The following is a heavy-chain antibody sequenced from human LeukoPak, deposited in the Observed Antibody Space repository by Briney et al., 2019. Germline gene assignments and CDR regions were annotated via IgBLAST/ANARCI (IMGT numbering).Heavy chain of an antibody. CDR2: ISGSGGST. Sequence: GGSLRLSCAASGFTFSSYAMSWVRQAPGKGLEWVSAISGSGGSTYYADSVKGRFTISRDNSKNTLYLQMNSLRAGDTAVYYCAKDTGLRFLEWLNPFDYWGQGTLVTVSS. CDR3: AKDTGLRFLEWLNPFDY. J-gene: IGHJ4*02. CDR1: GFTFSSYA. V-gene: IGHV3-23*01. D-gene: IGHD3-3*01.